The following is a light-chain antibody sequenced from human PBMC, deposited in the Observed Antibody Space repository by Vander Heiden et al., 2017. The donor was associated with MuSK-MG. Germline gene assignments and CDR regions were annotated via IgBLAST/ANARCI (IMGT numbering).Light chain of an antibody. CDR2: DAS. V-gene: IGKV3-11*01. Sequence: DIVLTQSPATLSLSPGERATLSCRASQSVSSYLAWYQQKPGLAPRLLIYDASNRATGIPARFSGSGSGTDFTLTISSLEPEDFAVYYCQQRSNWPPFTFGPGTKVDIK. J-gene: IGKJ3*01. CDR3: QQRSNWPPFT. CDR1: QSVSSY.